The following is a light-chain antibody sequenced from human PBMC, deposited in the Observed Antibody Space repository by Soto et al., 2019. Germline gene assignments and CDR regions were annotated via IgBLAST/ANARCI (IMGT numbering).Light chain of an antibody. CDR3: EVYGTSSKT. V-gene: IGKV3-20*01. CDR1: QTVTSGY. CDR2: GVS. Sequence: EIVLTRAPGTLYLTPGERASLSCRASQTVTSGYLAWYQQKPGQAPRLLIYGVSTGATGIPDRFSGSGSGTDFTLTISRLEPEDFAVYFCEVYGTSSKTFGQGTKVDIK. J-gene: IGKJ1*01.